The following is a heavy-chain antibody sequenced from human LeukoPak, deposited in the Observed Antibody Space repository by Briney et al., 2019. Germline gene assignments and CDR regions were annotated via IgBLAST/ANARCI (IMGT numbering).Heavy chain of an antibody. V-gene: IGHV1-18*01. CDR2: SGAYIGNT. Sequence: GASVKVSCKASGYTFTSYGISWVRQAPGQGLEWMGWSGAYIGNTNYAQKFQGRLTMTTDASMSIAYMELRSLRSDDTAVYYYARGVRGSQKLDYWGQGTLVTVSS. J-gene: IGHJ4*02. CDR1: GYTFTSYG. D-gene: IGHD1-26*01. CDR3: ARGVRGSQKLDY.